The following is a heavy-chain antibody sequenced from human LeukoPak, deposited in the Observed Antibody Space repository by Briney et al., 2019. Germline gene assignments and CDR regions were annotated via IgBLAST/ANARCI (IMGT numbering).Heavy chain of an antibody. CDR3: VKEGVEYSYSSGDY. CDR2: ISYDGGDK. CDR1: GFSFNNYA. Sequence: QTGGSLRLSCAASGFSFNNYAMYWVRQDPGKGLECVALISYDGGDKYYAESMKGRITISRDNAENTLYLQMNNLRPDDTAFYFCVKEGVEYSYSSGDYWGQGTLVTVSS. J-gene: IGHJ4*02. V-gene: IGHV3-30*18. D-gene: IGHD3-16*01.